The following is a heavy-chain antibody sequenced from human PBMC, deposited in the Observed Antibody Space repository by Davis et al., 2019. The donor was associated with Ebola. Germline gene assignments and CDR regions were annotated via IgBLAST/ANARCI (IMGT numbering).Heavy chain of an antibody. CDR1: GFTFSSYG. J-gene: IGHJ4*02. D-gene: IGHD3-22*01. CDR3: AKDHYYDSSGYLIPAGY. Sequence: GGSLRLSCAASGFTFSSYGMHWVRQAPGKGLEWVAFIRYDGSNKYYADSVKGRFTISRDNSKNTLYLQMNSLRAEDTAVYYCAKDHYYDSSGYLIPAGYWGQGTLVTVSS. CDR2: IRYDGSNK. V-gene: IGHV3-30*02.